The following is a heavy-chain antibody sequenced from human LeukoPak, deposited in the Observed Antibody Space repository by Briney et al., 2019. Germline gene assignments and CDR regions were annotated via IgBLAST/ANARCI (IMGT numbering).Heavy chain of an antibody. V-gene: IGHV1-69*04. CDR2: IIPILGIA. J-gene: IGHJ4*02. Sequence: ASVKVLCKASGGTFSSYAISWVRQAPGQGLEWMGRIIPILGIANYAQKFQGRVTITADKSTSTAYMELSSLRSEDTAVYYCARETDGYNLVDYWGQGTLVTVSS. D-gene: IGHD5-24*01. CDR3: ARETDGYNLVDY. CDR1: GGTFSSYA.